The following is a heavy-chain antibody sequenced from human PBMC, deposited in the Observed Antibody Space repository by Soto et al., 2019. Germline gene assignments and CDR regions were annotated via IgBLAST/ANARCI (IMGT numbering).Heavy chain of an antibody. J-gene: IGHJ4*02. CDR1: GYTFSKYD. CDR2: ISPNSGRA. CDR3: VRQYFDFWTDYPDFDY. Sequence: QVQLVQSGAEMKRPGASVKVSCKASGYTFSKYDVSWVRQAPGQGLEWLGLISPNSGRASYSEKFQGRVTMSTDTPTTTAYLELRSLRSYDTAVYYCVRQYFDFWTDYPDFDYWGQGTLVTVSS. D-gene: IGHD3-3*01. V-gene: IGHV1-18*04.